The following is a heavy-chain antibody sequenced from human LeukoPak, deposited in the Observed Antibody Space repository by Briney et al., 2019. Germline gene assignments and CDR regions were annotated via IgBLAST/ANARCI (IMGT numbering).Heavy chain of an antibody. D-gene: IGHD6-13*01. Sequence: GGSLRLSCVGSGFTSIAYALTWARQAPGKGLEWVSGISGGGGSTYYADSVKGRFTISRDNSKNTLYLQMNSLRAEDTAVYYCAKELTAAGTVDYWGQGTLVTVSS. CDR3: AKELTAAGTVDY. CDR1: GFTSIAYA. CDR2: ISGGGGST. J-gene: IGHJ4*02. V-gene: IGHV3-23*01.